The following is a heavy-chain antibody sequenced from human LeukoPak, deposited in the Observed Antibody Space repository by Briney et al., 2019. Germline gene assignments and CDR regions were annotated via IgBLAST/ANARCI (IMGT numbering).Heavy chain of an antibody. CDR2: INPSGGST. D-gene: IGHD1-26*01. CDR1: GYTFTSYY. Sequence: ASVRVSCKASGYTFTSYYMHWVRQAPGQGLEWMGIINPSGGSTSYAQKFQGRVTMTRDTSTSTVYMELSSLRSEDTAVYYCARDGAGPAFDIWGQGTMVTVSS. CDR3: ARDGAGPAFDI. J-gene: IGHJ3*02. V-gene: IGHV1-46*01.